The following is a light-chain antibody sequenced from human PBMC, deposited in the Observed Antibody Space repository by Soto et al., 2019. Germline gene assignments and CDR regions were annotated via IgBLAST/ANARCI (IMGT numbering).Light chain of an antibody. J-gene: IGLJ1*01. V-gene: IGLV2-8*01. Sequence: QSALTQPASVSGSPGQSITISCTGTSSDVGGYQYVSWYQQYPGKAPKLMIYAVNKRPSGVPDRFSGSRSGNTASLTVSGLQAEDEADYYCSSYAGSNNYVFGTGTKVTVL. CDR3: SSYAGSNNYV. CDR2: AVN. CDR1: SSDVGGYQY.